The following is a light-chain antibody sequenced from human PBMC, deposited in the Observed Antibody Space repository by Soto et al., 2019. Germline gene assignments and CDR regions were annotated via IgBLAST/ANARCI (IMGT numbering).Light chain of an antibody. Sequence: DVQMTQSPSSLSASVGDRVTITCRASQGIIEYLAWSQQKPGKAPNLLIYAASTLHSGVPSRFSGSGSGPDFTLPITNLQPEDVGSYFCLKYNTAPQTFGPGTKVEIK. CDR3: LKYNTAPQT. V-gene: IGKV1-27*01. J-gene: IGKJ1*01. CDR1: QGIIEY. CDR2: AAS.